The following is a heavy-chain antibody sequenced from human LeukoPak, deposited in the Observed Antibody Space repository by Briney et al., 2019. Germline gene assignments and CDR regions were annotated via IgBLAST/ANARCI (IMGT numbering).Heavy chain of an antibody. CDR1: GGTFSSYA. J-gene: IGHJ4*02. CDR2: IIPIFGTA. V-gene: IGHV1-69*06. D-gene: IGHD3-22*01. Sequence: GASVKVSCKASGGTFSSYAISWVRQAPGQGLEWMGGIIPIFGTANYAQKVQGRVTITADKSTSTAYMELSRLRSDDTAVYYCARAPHTMIVEGGDYWGQGTLVTVSS. CDR3: ARAPHTMIVEGGDY.